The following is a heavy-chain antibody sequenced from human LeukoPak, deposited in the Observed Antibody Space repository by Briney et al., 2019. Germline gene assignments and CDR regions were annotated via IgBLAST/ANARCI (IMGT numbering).Heavy chain of an antibody. Sequence: GGSLRLSCAASGFTFSSYWMSWVRQAPGKGLEWVANIKQDGSEKYYVDSMKGRFTISRDNAKNSLYLQMNSLRAEDTAVYYCARDSRPPWYDSTEPDYWGQGTLVTVSS. J-gene: IGHJ4*02. CDR3: ARDSRPPWYDSTEPDY. V-gene: IGHV3-7*01. D-gene: IGHD3-22*01. CDR2: IKQDGSEK. CDR1: GFTFSSYW.